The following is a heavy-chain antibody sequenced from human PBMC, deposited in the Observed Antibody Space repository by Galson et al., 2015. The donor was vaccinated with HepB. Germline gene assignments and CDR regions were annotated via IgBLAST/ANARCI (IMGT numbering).Heavy chain of an antibody. Sequence: SLRLSCAPSGFTVGSNYMSWVRQAPGKGLEWVSVIYSGGSTYYADSVKGRFTISRDNSKNTLYLQMNSLRPEDTAVYYCARDLHGYAYGQPVYYYYGMDVWGQGTTVTVSS. V-gene: IGHV3-66*02. CDR3: ARDLHGYAYGQPVYYYYGMDV. CDR2: IYSGGST. J-gene: IGHJ6*02. D-gene: IGHD5-18*01. CDR1: GFTVGSNY.